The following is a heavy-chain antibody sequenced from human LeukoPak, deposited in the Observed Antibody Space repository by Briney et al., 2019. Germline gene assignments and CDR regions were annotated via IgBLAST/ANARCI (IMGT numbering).Heavy chain of an antibody. J-gene: IGHJ4*02. CDR2: INHSGST. D-gene: IGHD3-22*01. CDR3: ARSPSYYYDSSGKFDY. V-gene: IGHV4-34*01. CDR1: GGSFSGYY. Sequence: KPSETLSLTCAVYGGSFSGYYWSWIRQPPGKGLEWIGEINHSGSTKYNPSIKSRVTISVDTSKNQFSLKLSSVTAADTTVYYCARSPSYYYDSSGKFDYWGQGTLVTVSS.